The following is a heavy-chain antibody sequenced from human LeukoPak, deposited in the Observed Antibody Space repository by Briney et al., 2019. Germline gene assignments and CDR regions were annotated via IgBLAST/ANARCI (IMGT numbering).Heavy chain of an antibody. CDR2: FFLKGST. CDR1: GYSITSAYY. CDR3: ARISASFWFDP. J-gene: IGHJ5*02. V-gene: IGHV4-38-2*02. D-gene: IGHD3-10*01. Sequence: SETLSLTCTVSGYSITSAYYWGWIRQPPGKGLEWIGSFFLKGSTYYNPSLKSRVTISVDTSKNQFSLTLSSVTAADTAVYYCARISASFWFDPWGQGTLVTVSS.